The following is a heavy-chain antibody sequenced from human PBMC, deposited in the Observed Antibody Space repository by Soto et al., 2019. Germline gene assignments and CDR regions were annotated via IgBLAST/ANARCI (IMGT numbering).Heavy chain of an antibody. CDR2: INHSGST. J-gene: IGHJ4*02. V-gene: IGHV4-34*01. CDR3: ATRFYSSGVLFDY. D-gene: IGHD3-10*01. Sequence: LSLTCAVYGGSFSGYYWSWIRQPPGKGLEWIGEINHSGSTNYNPSLKSRVTISIDTSKSQFYLKLTSVTAADTAIYYCATRFYSSGVLFDYWGPGTQVTVSS. CDR1: GGSFSGYY.